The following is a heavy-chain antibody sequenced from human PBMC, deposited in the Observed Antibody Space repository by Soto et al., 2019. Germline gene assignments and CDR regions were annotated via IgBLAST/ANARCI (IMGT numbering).Heavy chain of an antibody. CDR1: GGSFSGHS. V-gene: IGHV4-34*01. J-gene: IGHJ5*01. CDR2: INHGGRV. D-gene: IGHD3-22*01. Sequence: SETLSLTCAVYGGSFSGHSWTWIRQSPGKGLEWIGDINHGGRVNYSPSLKSRVTISLDTSKNQFSLTLSAVTAADTAMYYCSTRAYDTNGYYRFDPWGQGTLVTVSS. CDR3: STRAYDTNGYYRFDP.